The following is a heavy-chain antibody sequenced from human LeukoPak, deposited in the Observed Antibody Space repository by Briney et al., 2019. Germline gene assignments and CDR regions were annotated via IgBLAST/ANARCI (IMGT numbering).Heavy chain of an antibody. V-gene: IGHV1-2*02. J-gene: IGHJ3*02. Sequence: ASVKVSYKASGYTFTGYYMHWVRQAPGQGLEWMGWINPNSGGTNYAQKFQGRVTMTRDTSISTAYMELSRLRSDDTAVYYCARGADFWSTYDAFDIWGQGTMVTVSS. D-gene: IGHD3-3*01. CDR1: GYTFTGYY. CDR3: ARGADFWSTYDAFDI. CDR2: INPNSGGT.